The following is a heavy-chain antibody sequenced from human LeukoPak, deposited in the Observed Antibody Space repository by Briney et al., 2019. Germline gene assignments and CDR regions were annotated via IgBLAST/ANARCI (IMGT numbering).Heavy chain of an antibody. CDR1: GGSFSGYY. CDR2: INHSGST. V-gene: IGHV4-34*01. D-gene: IGHD3-16*01. J-gene: IGHJ4*02. Sequence: SETLSLTCAVYGGSFSGYYWSWIRQPPGKGLEWIWEINHSGSTNYNPSLKSRVTISVDTSKNQFSLKLSSVTAADTAVYYCARRLWGYYFDYWGQGTLVTVSS. CDR3: ARRLWGYYFDY.